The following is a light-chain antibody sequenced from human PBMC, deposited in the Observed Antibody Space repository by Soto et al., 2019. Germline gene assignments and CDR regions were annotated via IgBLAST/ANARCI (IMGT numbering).Light chain of an antibody. CDR2: DAS. J-gene: IGKJ1*01. Sequence: AIQLTQSPSSLSASLGDRVTITCRASQGISSYLAWYQHKPGKAPKLLIYDASTLESGVPSRFSGSGSGTEFTLNISSLQPDDFATYYCHQYNSYFQTFGQGTKVDIK. V-gene: IGKV1-13*02. CDR1: QGISSY. CDR3: HQYNSYFQT.